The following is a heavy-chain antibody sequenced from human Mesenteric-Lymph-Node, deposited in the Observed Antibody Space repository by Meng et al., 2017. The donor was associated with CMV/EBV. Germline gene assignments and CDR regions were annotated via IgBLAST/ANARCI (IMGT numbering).Heavy chain of an antibody. CDR2: IIPIFGTA. CDR1: GGTFSSYA. Sequence: SVKVSCKASGGTFSSYAISWVRQAPGQGLEWMGGIIPIFGTANYAQKFQGRVTITTDESTSTAYMELSSLRSEDTAVYYCARGFPRVSLFDIVVVPAASPFDYWGQGTLVTVSS. V-gene: IGHV1-69*05. CDR3: ARGFPRVSLFDIVVVPAASPFDY. J-gene: IGHJ4*02. D-gene: IGHD2-2*01.